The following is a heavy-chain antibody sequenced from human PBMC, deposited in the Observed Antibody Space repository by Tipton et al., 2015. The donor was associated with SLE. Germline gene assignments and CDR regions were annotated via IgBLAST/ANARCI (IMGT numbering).Heavy chain of an antibody. D-gene: IGHD2-2*01. Sequence: QLVQSGAEVKKPGASVKVSCKASGYTFTSYAISWVRQAPGQGLEWMGRIIPMFGAVHFAQKFQDRVTITADESTSTAYMELSSLRSEDTAVYYCARRYCSSTRCQGAFDIWGQGTMVTVSS. J-gene: IGHJ3*02. CDR1: GYTFTSYA. CDR2: IIPMFGAV. CDR3: ARRYCSSTRCQGAFDI. V-gene: IGHV1-69*18.